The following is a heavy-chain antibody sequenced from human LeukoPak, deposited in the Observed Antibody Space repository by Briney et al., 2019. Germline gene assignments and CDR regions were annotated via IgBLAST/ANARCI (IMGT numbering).Heavy chain of an antibody. CDR1: GFTFSSYA. CDR2: ISGSGGST. V-gene: IGHV3-23*01. Sequence: GGSLRLSCAASGFTFSSYAMSWVRQAPGKGLEWVSAISGSGGSTYYADSVKGRFTISRDNSKNTLYLQMSSLRAEDTAVYYCARARYYYDSSTGYWGQGTLVTVSS. J-gene: IGHJ4*02. CDR3: ARARYYYDSSTGY. D-gene: IGHD3-22*01.